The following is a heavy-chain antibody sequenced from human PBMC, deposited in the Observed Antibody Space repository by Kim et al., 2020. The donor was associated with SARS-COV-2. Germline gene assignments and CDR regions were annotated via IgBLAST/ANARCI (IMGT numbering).Heavy chain of an antibody. V-gene: IGHV1-18*01. Sequence: YDHKFQGRLTMTTDTSTNTAYMELTSLSADDTAVYYCARERYTGAYYRLDYWGQGTLVTVSS. D-gene: IGHD1-26*01. CDR3: ARERYTGAYYRLDY. J-gene: IGHJ4*02.